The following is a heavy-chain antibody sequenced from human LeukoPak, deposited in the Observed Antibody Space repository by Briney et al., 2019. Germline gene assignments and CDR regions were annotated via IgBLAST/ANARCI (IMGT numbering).Heavy chain of an antibody. CDR2: INHSGST. V-gene: IGHV4-34*01. CDR1: SGSFSGYY. CDR3: ARGLKGPTPP. J-gene: IGHJ5*02. Sequence: SETLPLTCAVYSGSFSGYYWSWIRQPPGKGLDWIGEINHSGSTNYNPSLKSRVTISVDTSKNQFSLKLSSVTAADTAVYYCARGLKGPTPPWGQGTLVTVSS. D-gene: IGHD4-23*01.